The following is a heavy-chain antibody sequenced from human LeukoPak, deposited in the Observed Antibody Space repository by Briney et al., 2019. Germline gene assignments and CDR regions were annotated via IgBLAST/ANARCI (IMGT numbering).Heavy chain of an antibody. V-gene: IGHV4-4*07. CDR1: GGSFSGYY. Sequence: SETVSLTCAVYGGSFSGYYWSWIRQPAGKGLEWLGRIYTSGSTNYNPSLKSRVTMSVDTSKNQFSLKLSSVTAADTAVYYCAREPGDYDILTGYSTGWFDPWGQGTLVTVSS. J-gene: IGHJ5*02. CDR3: AREPGDYDILTGYSTGWFDP. CDR2: IYTSGST. D-gene: IGHD3-9*01.